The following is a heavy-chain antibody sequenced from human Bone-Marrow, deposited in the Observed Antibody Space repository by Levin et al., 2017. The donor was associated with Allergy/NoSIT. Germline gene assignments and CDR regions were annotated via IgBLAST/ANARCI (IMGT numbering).Heavy chain of an antibody. CDR3: AHLGTSGFCGIVLNSGWFDS. CDR1: SLTTSGVG. D-gene: IGHD5-12*01. J-gene: IGHJ5*01. V-gene: IGHV2-5*02. CDR2: VYWDDDK. Sequence: SLTTSGVGVAWIRQPPGKALEWLALVYWDDDKRYSPSLKNRLTITKDTSENQVVLTMTNLDPVDTATYYCAHLGTSGFCGIVLNSGWFDSWCQGTLVTVSS.